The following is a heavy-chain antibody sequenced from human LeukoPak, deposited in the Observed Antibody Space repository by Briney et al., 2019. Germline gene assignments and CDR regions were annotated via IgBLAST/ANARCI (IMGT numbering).Heavy chain of an antibody. D-gene: IGHD3-22*01. CDR1: GFTFSSFG. J-gene: IGHJ4*02. CDR3: ARASRSGYDY. CDR2: IVSGSSAI. V-gene: IGHV3-48*02. Sequence: PGGSLSLSCAASGFTFSSFGMNWVRQAPGKGLDWVSYIVSGSSAIYYADSVKGRFTISRDNAKNSLFLQMNSLRDEDAAVYYCARASRSGYDYWGQGTLVTVSS.